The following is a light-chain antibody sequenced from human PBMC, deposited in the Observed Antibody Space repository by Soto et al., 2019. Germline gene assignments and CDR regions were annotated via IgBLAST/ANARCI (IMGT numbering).Light chain of an antibody. CDR2: ENN. CDR3: QSYDSSLSGYV. CDR1: SVYIGAGYE. J-gene: IGLJ1*01. V-gene: IGLV1-40*01. Sequence: QYVLTQPPSVSEAPGQRVTISCTGSSVYIGAGYEAHWYQQVPGTAPKLLIYENNNRPSGVPDRFSGSKSGTSASLAITGLQAEDEAEYYCQSYDSSLSGYVFGTGTKVTAL.